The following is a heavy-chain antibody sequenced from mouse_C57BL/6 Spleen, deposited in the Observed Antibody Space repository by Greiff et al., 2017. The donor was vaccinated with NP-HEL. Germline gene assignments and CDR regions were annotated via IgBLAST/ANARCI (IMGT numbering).Heavy chain of an antibody. CDR2: IDPSDSYT. V-gene: IGHV1-59*01. D-gene: IGHD2-1*01. CDR1: GYTFTSYW. J-gene: IGHJ4*01. Sequence: QVQLQQPGAELVRPGTSVKLSCKASGYTFTSYWMHWVKQRPGQGLEWIGVIDPSDSYTNYNQKFKGKATLTVDTSSSTAYMQLSSLTSEDSAVYYCARSEDYGNPYYYAMDYWGQGTSVTVSS. CDR3: ARSEDYGNPYYYAMDY.